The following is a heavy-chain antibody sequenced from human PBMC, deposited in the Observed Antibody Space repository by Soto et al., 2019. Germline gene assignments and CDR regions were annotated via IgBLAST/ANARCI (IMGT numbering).Heavy chain of an antibody. J-gene: IGHJ4*02. V-gene: IGHV3-30-3*01. D-gene: IGHD6-19*01. CDR1: GFTFSSYA. CDR2: ISYDGSNK. CDR3: ARGRQWLVLSGY. Sequence: QVQLVESGGGVVQPGRSLRLSCAASGFTFSSYAMHWVRQAPGKGLEWVAVISYDGSNKYYADSVKGRFTISRDNSKNTLYLQMNSLRAEETAVYYCARGRQWLVLSGYWGQGTLVTVSS.